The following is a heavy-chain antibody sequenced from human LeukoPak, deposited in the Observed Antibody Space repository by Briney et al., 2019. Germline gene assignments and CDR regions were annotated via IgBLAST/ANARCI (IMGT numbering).Heavy chain of an antibody. CDR3: ARARVEMATIYYFDY. J-gene: IGHJ4*02. CDR2: ISAYNGNT. D-gene: IGHD5-24*01. CDR1: GYTFTSNG. V-gene: IGHV1-18*01. Sequence: ASVKVSCKASGYTFTSNGISWVRQAPGQGLEWMGWISAYNGNTDYAQKFQGRVTMTTDTSTRTAYMEVRSLRSDDTAVYYCARARVEMATIYYFDYWGQGTLVTVSS.